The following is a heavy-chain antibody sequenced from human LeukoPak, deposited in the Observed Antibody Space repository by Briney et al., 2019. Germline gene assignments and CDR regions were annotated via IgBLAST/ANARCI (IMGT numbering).Heavy chain of an antibody. V-gene: IGHV3-33*01. Sequence: PGGSLRLSCAASGFTFSSYGMHWVRQAPGKGLEWVAVIWYDGSNKYYADSVKGRFTISRDNSKNTLYLQMNSLGAEDTAVYYCASILYSSSWYYFDYWGQGTLVTVSP. CDR2: IWYDGSNK. CDR1: GFTFSSYG. J-gene: IGHJ4*02. D-gene: IGHD6-13*01. CDR3: ASILYSSSWYYFDY.